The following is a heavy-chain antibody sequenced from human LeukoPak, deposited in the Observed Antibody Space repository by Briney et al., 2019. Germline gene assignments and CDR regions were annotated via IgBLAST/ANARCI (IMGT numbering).Heavy chain of an antibody. D-gene: IGHD2-15*01. J-gene: IGHJ3*02. V-gene: IGHV3-21*01. CDR1: GFTFSSYS. CDR3: APPPLCSGGSCYGFAFDI. CDR2: ISSSSSYI. Sequence: PGGSLRLSCAASGFTFSSYSMNWVRQAPGKGLEWFSSISSSSSYIYYADSVKGRFTISRDNAKNSLYLQMNRLRAEDTAVYYCAPPPLCSGGSCYGFAFDIWGQGTMVTVSS.